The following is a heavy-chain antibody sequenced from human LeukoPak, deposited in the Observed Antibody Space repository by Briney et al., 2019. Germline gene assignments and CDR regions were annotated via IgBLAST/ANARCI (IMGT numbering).Heavy chain of an antibody. CDR2: IWYDGSNT. J-gene: IGHJ4*02. D-gene: IGHD6-19*01. Sequence: GRSLRLSCAASGFTFSNYAMHWVRQAPGKGLEWVTVIWYDGSNTYYADSVKGRFTISRDNSKNMLYLQINSLRAEDTAIYYCARASWSTGYNGGWFDYWGQGTVVTVSS. V-gene: IGHV3-33*01. CDR1: GFTFSNYA. CDR3: ARASWSTGYNGGWFDY.